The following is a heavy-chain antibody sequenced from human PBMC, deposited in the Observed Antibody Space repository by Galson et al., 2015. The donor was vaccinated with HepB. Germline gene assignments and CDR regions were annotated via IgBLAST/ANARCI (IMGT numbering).Heavy chain of an antibody. Sequence: SVKVSCKASGGTFSSYAISWARQAPGQGLEWMGGIIPIFGTANYAQKFQGRVTITADESTSTAYMELSSLRSEDTAVYYCARGRYYDSGGYYSAFDIWGQGTMVTVSS. CDR2: IIPIFGTA. D-gene: IGHD3-22*01. CDR1: GGTFSSYA. V-gene: IGHV1-69*13. CDR3: ARGRYYDSGGYYSAFDI. J-gene: IGHJ3*02.